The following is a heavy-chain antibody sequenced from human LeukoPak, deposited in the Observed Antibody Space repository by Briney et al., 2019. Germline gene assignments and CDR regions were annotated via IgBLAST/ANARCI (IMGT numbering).Heavy chain of an antibody. Sequence: SETLPLTCAVYGGSFSGYYWSWIRQPPGKGLEWVGEINHSGSTNYNPSLKSRVTISVDTSKNQFSLKLSSVTAADTAVYYCARGSTDGYCSGGSCYSTSNRFDPWGQGTLVTVSS. CDR1: GGSFSGYY. CDR3: ARGSTDGYCSGGSCYSTSNRFDP. D-gene: IGHD2-15*01. CDR2: INHSGST. J-gene: IGHJ5*02. V-gene: IGHV4-34*01.